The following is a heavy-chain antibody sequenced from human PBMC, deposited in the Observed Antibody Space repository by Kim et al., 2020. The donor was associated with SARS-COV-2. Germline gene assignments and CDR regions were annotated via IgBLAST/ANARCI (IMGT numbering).Heavy chain of an antibody. D-gene: IGHD6-13*01. Sequence: SQTLSLTCAISGDRVSSNSAAWNWIRQSPSRGLEWLGRTYYRSKWYNDYAVSVKSRITINPDTSKNQFSLQLNSVTPEDTAVYYCARGEYSSSWPKFYYYYYGMDVWGQGTTVTVSS. CDR3: ARGEYSSSWPKFYYYYYGMDV. J-gene: IGHJ6*02. CDR1: GDRVSSNSAA. CDR2: TYYRSKWYN. V-gene: IGHV6-1*01.